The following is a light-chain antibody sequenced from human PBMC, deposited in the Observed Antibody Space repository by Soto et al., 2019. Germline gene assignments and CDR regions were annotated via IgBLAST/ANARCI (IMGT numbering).Light chain of an antibody. CDR1: QSISSW. CDR3: QQYNSYSWT. J-gene: IGKJ1*01. CDR2: DAS. V-gene: IGKV1-5*01. Sequence: DIKITKSPSTLSASIEDRVTITCRASQSISSWLAWYQQKPGKAPKLLIYDASSLESGVPSRFSGSGSGTEFTLTISSLQPDDFATYYCQQYNSYSWTFGQGTKVDIK.